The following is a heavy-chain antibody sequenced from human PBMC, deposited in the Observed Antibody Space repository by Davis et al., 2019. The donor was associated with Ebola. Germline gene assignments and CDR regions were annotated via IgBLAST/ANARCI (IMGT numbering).Heavy chain of an antibody. D-gene: IGHD2-2*01. Sequence: SGPTLVKPTQTLTLTCTFSGFSLSTSGMCVSWIRQPPGKALEWLALIDWDDDKYYSTSLKTRLTISKDTSKNQVVLTMTNIAPVDAGTYYCAHLTLAYCSSSSCYYYALDVWGQGTTVSVSS. CDR1: GFSLSTSGMC. J-gene: IGHJ6*02. V-gene: IGHV2-70*12. CDR2: IDWDDDK. CDR3: AHLTLAYCSSSSCYYYALDV.